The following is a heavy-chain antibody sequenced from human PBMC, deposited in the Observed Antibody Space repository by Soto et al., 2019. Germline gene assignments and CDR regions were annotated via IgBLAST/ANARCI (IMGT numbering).Heavy chain of an antibody. CDR2: IIPIFGTA. J-gene: IGHJ6*02. V-gene: IGHV1-69*06. CDR1: GGTFSSYA. Sequence: SVKVSCKASGGTFSSYAISWVRQAPGQGLEWMGGIIPIFGTANYAQKFQGRVTITADKSTSTAYMELSSLRSEDTAVYYCAAGIVVVPAAIEGAGYYYYYGMDVWGQGTTVTVSS. CDR3: AAGIVVVPAAIEGAGYYYYYGMDV. D-gene: IGHD2-2*02.